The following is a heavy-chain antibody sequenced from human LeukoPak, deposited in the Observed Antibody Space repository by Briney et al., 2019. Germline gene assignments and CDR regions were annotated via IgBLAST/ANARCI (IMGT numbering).Heavy chain of an antibody. CDR2: TYSDGNT. CDR3: ARDRSKGSYCDEFDF. CDR1: GFTVSSSY. D-gene: IGHD1-26*01. Sequence: SGGSLRLSCAVSGFTVSSSYMTWVRQAPGKGLEWVSITYSDGNTYYAESVKGRFTVSRGYSKNTLYLQMNSLRVEDTAVYYCARDRSKGSYCDEFDFWGQGTLVTVSS. V-gene: IGHV3-53*01. J-gene: IGHJ4*02.